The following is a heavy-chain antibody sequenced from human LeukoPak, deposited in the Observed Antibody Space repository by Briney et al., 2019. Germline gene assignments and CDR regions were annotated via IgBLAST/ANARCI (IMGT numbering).Heavy chain of an antibody. Sequence: GGSLRLSCAASGFTFTSYSMNWVRQAPGKGLEWVSYISISSSTIYYADSVKGRFTISRDNAKNSLYLQMNSLRAEDTAVYYCATGGHNSPLDDWGQGTLVTVSS. CDR2: ISISSSTI. D-gene: IGHD1-14*01. J-gene: IGHJ4*02. CDR3: ATGGHNSPLDD. CDR1: GFTFTSYS. V-gene: IGHV3-48*01.